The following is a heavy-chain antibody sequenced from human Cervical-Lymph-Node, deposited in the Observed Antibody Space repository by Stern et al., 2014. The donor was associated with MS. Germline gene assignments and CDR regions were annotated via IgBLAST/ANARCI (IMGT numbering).Heavy chain of an antibody. CDR2: LNWNSGDT. J-gene: IGHJ6*02. CDR3: AKDTGGAVAGPNLFQYYYGLDV. V-gene: IGHV3-9*01. Sequence: EVQLVQSGGGLVQPGRSPRLSCAASGFTFDEFAMHWVRQAPGKGLEWVSGLNWNSGDTGDADTVKGRFTIYRDNDKNSMYLVMNSLRLEDTAFYYCAKDTGGAVAGPNLFQYYYGLDVWGQGTTVTVSS. CDR1: GFTFDEFA. D-gene: IGHD6-19*01.